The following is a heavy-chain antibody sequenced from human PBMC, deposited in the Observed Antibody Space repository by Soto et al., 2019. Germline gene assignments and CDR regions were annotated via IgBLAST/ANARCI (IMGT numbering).Heavy chain of an antibody. CDR1: GFSFSSYW. D-gene: IGHD3-3*01. CDR2: IKQDGSEK. Sequence: EVQLVESGGGLVQPGGSLRLSCAASGFSFSSYWMSWFRQAPGKGLEWVANIKQDGSEKYYVDSVKGRFTISRENAKNSLYLQMNSLRAEDTAVCYCVRFTRASLEDYWGQGTLVTVSS. V-gene: IGHV3-7*01. J-gene: IGHJ4*02. CDR3: VRFTRASLEDY.